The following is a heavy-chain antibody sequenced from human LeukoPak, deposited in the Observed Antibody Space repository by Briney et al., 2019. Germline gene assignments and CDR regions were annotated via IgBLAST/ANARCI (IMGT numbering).Heavy chain of an antibody. Sequence: GASVKVSCKASGGTFSSYAISWVRQAPGQGLEWMGGIIPIFGTANYAQKFQGRVTITADKSTSTAYMELSSVTAADTAVYYCARHADWNYGGYYFDNWGQGALVTVSS. CDR2: IIPIFGTA. J-gene: IGHJ4*02. CDR1: GGTFSSYA. V-gene: IGHV1-69*06. CDR3: ARHADWNYGGYYFDN. D-gene: IGHD1-7*01.